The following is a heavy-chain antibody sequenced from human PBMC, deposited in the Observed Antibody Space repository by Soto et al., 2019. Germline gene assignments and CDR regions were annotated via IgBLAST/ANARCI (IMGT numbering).Heavy chain of an antibody. V-gene: IGHV3-23*01. J-gene: IGHJ3*02. D-gene: IGHD6-13*01. CDR1: GFAFSSYG. Sequence: LRLSCAASGFAFSSYGVSWVRQAPGKGLEWVSGISGSGANTYYAASVKGRFTISRDNSEHTLFLQMNSLRDKDTAVYLCAKVSSSGWYDGFDIWGQGTLVTVSS. CDR2: ISGSGANT. CDR3: AKVSSSGWYDGFDI.